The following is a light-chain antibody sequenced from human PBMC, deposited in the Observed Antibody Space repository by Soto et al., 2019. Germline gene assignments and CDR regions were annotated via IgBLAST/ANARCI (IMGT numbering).Light chain of an antibody. Sequence: EIVLTQSPGTLSLSPGESAPLSCRASQSVISNLAWYQQKTGQAPRLLLYGASTRATGIPARFSGSGSGTDLTITISSVEPEDFAVYICQQRSNWPPTVGQGTRRENK. CDR2: GAS. CDR3: QQRSNWPPT. J-gene: IGKJ5*01. CDR1: QSVISN. V-gene: IGKV3-11*01.